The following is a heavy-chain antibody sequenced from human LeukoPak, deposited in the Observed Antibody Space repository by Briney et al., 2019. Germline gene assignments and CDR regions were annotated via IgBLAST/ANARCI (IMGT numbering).Heavy chain of an antibody. V-gene: IGHV1-2*02. D-gene: IGHD3-10*01. J-gene: IGHJ4*02. Sequence: ASVKVSCKASGYTFTGYYMHGVRQAPGQGLEWMGWINPNSGGTNYAQKFQGRVTMTRYTSISAAYMELSRLRSDDTAVYYCARVRKRRYYGSGSLLDYWGQGTLVTVSS. CDR1: GYTFTGYY. CDR3: ARVRKRRYYGSGSLLDY. CDR2: INPNSGGT.